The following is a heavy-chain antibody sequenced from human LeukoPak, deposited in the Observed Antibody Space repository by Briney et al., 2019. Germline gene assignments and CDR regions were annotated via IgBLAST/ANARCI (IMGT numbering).Heavy chain of an antibody. CDR2: IYYSGST. D-gene: IGHD6-13*01. J-gene: IGHJ4*02. V-gene: IGHV4-59*01. Sequence: SETLSLTCTVSGGSISSYYWSWIRQTPGKGLEWIGYIYYSGSTNYNPSLKSRVTISVDTSKNQFSLKLSSVTAADTAVYYCARGEAAATFDYWGQGTLVTVSS. CDR3: ARGEAAATFDY. CDR1: GGSISSYY.